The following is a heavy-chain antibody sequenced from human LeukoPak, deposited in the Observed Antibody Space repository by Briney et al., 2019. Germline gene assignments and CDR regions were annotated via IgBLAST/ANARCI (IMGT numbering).Heavy chain of an antibody. V-gene: IGHV1-69*06. J-gene: IGHJ4*02. Sequence: SVKVSCKASGGTFSSYAISWVRQAPGQGLEWMGGIIPIFGTANYAQKFQGRVTITADKSTSTAYMELSSLRSEDTAVYHCARGHYSRPLQHDYWGQGTLVTVSS. CDR2: IIPIFGTA. CDR3: ARGHYSRPLQHDY. CDR1: GGTFSSYA. D-gene: IGHD6-13*01.